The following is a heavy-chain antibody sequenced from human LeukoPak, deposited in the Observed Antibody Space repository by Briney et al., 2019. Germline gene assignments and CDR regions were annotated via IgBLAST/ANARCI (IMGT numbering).Heavy chain of an antibody. V-gene: IGHV3-23*01. CDR2: ISGSGGST. Sequence: GGSLRLSCAASGFTFSSYAMSGVDQAPGKGLEGVSAISGSGGSTYYADSVNGRFTIARDNSKNTLYLQMNSLRAEDTAVYYCAKRRLRWSVPDAFDIWGQGTMVTVSS. J-gene: IGHJ3*02. CDR3: AKRRLRWSVPDAFDI. D-gene: IGHD4-17*01. CDR1: GFTFSSYA.